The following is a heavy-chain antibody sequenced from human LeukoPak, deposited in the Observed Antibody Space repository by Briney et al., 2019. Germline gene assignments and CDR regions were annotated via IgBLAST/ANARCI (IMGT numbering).Heavy chain of an antibody. J-gene: IGHJ2*01. CDR1: GGSFSGYY. V-gene: IGHV4-34*01. CDR2: INHSGST. Sequence: SETLSLTCAVYGGSFSGYYWSWIRQPPGKGLEWIGEINHSGSTDYNPSLKSRVTISVDTSKNQFSLRLSSVTAADTAVYYCARVLEGSSGQHWYFDLWGRGTLVTVSS. CDR3: ARVLEGSSGQHWYFDL. D-gene: IGHD6-19*01.